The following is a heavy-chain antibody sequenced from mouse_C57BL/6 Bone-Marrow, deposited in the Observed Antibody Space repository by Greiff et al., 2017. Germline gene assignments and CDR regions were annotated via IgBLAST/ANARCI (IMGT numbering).Heavy chain of an antibody. V-gene: IGHV5-17*01. J-gene: IGHJ4*01. Sequence: EVHLVESGGGLVKPGGSLKLSCAASGFTFSDYGMHWVRQAPEKGLEWVAYISSGSSTIYYADTVKGRFTISRDNAKNTLFLQMTSLRSEDTAMYYCARGMIKDAMDYWGQGTSVTVSS. CDR3: ARGMIKDAMDY. D-gene: IGHD2-4*01. CDR2: ISSGSSTI. CDR1: GFTFSDYG.